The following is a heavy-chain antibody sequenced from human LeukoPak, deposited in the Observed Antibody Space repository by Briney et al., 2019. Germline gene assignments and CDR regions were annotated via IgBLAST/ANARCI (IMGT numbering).Heavy chain of an antibody. J-gene: IGHJ6*02. Sequence: ASVKVSCKASGGTISSYGISWVRQAPGQGLEWMGGIIPIFGTANYAQKFQGRVTITADESTSTAYMELSSLRSEDTAVYYCARGSMFRSYYYGMDVWGQGTTVTVSS. CDR2: IIPIFGTA. CDR3: ARGSMFRSYYYGMDV. D-gene: IGHD3-10*02. CDR1: GGTISSYG. V-gene: IGHV1-69*13.